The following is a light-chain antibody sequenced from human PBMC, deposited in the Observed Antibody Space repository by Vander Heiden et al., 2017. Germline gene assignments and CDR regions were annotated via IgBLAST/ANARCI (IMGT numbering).Light chain of an antibody. V-gene: IGKV2-28*01. CDR1: QSFLHSNGYYD. J-gene: IGKJ1*01. CDR2: LGS. Sequence: DIVMTQSPLFLPVPPGEPASISCRSSQSFLHSNGYYDLDWYLHEPGQSPLLLIYLGSARASGVPDRFSGSGSGTDFTLKISRVEAVDVWVYYCRQALQTPRTFGQGTKVEIK. CDR3: RQALQTPRT.